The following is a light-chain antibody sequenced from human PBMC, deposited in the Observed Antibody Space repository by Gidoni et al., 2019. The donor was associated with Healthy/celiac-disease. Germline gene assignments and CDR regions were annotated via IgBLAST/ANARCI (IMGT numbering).Light chain of an antibody. CDR1: QSLLHSNGYNY. J-gene: IGKJ1*01. V-gene: IGKV2-28*01. Sequence: DIVMTQSPLSLPVTPGEPASISCRSSQSLLHSNGYNYLDWYLQKPGQSPQLLIYLGSNRASGVPDRFRGSGSGTDFTLKIGKVEAEDVGVYYCLQALQTPRTFGQGTKVEIK. CDR3: LQALQTPRT. CDR2: LGS.